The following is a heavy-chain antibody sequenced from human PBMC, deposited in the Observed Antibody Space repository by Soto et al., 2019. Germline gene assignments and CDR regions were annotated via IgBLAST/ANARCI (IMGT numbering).Heavy chain of an antibody. Sequence: GASVKVSCKASGYTFSGFYMHWVRQAPGHGLEWMRWINPNSSVTKSAEKFQGRVTMTRDTSISTAYMELSSLRSEDTAVYYCARDHQPQLYYYYSMDVGGQGTTVTVSS. J-gene: IGHJ6*02. CDR3: ARDHQPQLYYYYSMDV. D-gene: IGHD1-1*01. CDR1: GYTFSGFY. V-gene: IGHV1-2*02. CDR2: INPNSSVT.